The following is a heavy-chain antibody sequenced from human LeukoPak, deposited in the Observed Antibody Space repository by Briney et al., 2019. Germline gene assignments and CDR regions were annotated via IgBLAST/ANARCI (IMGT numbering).Heavy chain of an antibody. CDR2: INSDGSST. D-gene: IGHD3-3*01. CDR3: AREWAVAWYYDFWSAYYGMDV. J-gene: IGHJ6*02. Sequence: GGSLRLSRAASGFTFSSYWMHWVRQAPGKGLVWVSRINSDGSSTSYADSVKGRFTISRDNAKNTLYLQMNSLRAEDTAVYYCAREWAVAWYYDFWSAYYGMDVWGQGTTVTVSS. V-gene: IGHV3-74*01. CDR1: GFTFSSYW.